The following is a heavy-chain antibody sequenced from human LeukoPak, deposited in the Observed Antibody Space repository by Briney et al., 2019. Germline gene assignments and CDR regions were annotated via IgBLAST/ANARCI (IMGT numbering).Heavy chain of an antibody. V-gene: IGHV3-23*01. J-gene: IGHJ3*02. CDR2: ISGSGGST. CDR3: ATIVATGSPNDAFDI. Sequence: GGSLRLSCAASGFTLSSYAMSWVRQAPGKGREWVSAISGSGGSTYYADSVKGRFTISRDNSKNTLYLQMNSLRAEDTAVYYCATIVATGSPNDAFDIWGQGTMVTVSS. CDR1: GFTLSSYA. D-gene: IGHD5-12*01.